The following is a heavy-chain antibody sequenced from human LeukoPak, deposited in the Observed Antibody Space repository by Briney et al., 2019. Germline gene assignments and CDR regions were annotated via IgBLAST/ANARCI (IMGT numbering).Heavy chain of an antibody. Sequence: GGSLRLSCAGSGFTFSSYGMHWVRQAPGKGLEWVAVIWYDGSNKYYADSVKGRFTISRDNSKNTLYLQMNSLRAEDTAVYYCASQGVVAATPGPYYFDYWGQGTLVTVSS. D-gene: IGHD2-15*01. J-gene: IGHJ4*02. V-gene: IGHV3-33*01. CDR2: IWYDGSNK. CDR1: GFTFSSYG. CDR3: ASQGVVAATPGPYYFDY.